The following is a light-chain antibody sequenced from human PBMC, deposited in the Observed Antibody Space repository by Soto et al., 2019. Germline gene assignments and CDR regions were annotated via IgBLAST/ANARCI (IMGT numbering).Light chain of an antibody. CDR2: AAS. V-gene: IGKV1-27*01. CDR1: QGISNY. J-gene: IGKJ2*01. Sequence: DIQMTQSPSPLFASVGDRVTITCRASQGISNYLAWYQQKPGKGPKLLIYAASTLQSEVPSRFSGSGSGTDLALTISSLQPEDVATYYCQKYNSAPYTFGQGTKVEIK. CDR3: QKYNSAPYT.